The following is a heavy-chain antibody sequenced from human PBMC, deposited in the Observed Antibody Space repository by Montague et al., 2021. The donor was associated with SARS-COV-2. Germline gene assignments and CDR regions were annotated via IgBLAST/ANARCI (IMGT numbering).Heavy chain of an antibody. D-gene: IGHD3-10*01. J-gene: IGHJ6*02. Sequence: SETLSLTCTGSGGSISNYYWSWIRQPPGKGLEWIGYIYYSGSTNYNPSLKSRVTISVDTSKSQFSLKLSSVTAADTAVYYCARVRYYGSGTSLGMDVWGQGTTVTVSS. CDR1: GGSISNYY. CDR2: IYYSGST. CDR3: ARVRYYGSGTSLGMDV. V-gene: IGHV4-59*12.